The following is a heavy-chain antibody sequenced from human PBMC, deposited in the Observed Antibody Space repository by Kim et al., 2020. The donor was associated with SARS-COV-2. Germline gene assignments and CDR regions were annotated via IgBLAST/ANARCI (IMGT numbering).Heavy chain of an antibody. J-gene: IGHJ3*02. CDR2: ITGSGGAT. D-gene: IGHD6-13*01. V-gene: IGHV3-23*01. CDR3: AKVVSSNWYRRAFDI. CDR1: GFTFSSFA. Sequence: GGSLRLSCAASGFTFSSFAMTWVRQAPGRGLEWVSAITGSGGATYFADSVRGRFTISRDSSKNTLYLQMNTLGAEDTALYYCAKVVSSNWYRRAFDIWG.